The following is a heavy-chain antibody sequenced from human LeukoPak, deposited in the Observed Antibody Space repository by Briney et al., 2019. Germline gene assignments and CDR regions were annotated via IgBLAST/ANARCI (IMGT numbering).Heavy chain of an antibody. CDR1: GYTFTGYY. D-gene: IGHD3-10*01. V-gene: IGHV1-2*02. J-gene: IGHJ4*02. CDR3: ARGRDARGVPLNCLDY. Sequence: ASVTVSCKASGYTFTGYYMHWVRQAPGQGLEWMGWINPNSGGTNYAQKFQGRVTMTRDTSISTAYMELSRLRSDDTAVYYCARGRDARGVPLNCLDYWGQGTLVTVSS. CDR2: INPNSGGT.